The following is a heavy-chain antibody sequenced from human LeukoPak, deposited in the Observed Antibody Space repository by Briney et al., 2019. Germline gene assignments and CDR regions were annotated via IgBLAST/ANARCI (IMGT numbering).Heavy chain of an antibody. CDR2: ISAYNGNT. CDR1: GYTFTSYG. D-gene: IGHD3-9*01. Sequence: GASVKVSRKASGYTFTSYGISWVRQAPGQGLEWMGWISAYNGNTNFAQKLQGRVTMTTDTSTSTAYMDLRSLRSDDTAVYYCARDQAATNTQVRFCLDWGQGTLVTVPS. CDR3: ARDQAATNTQVRFCLD. J-gene: IGHJ4*02. V-gene: IGHV1-18*01.